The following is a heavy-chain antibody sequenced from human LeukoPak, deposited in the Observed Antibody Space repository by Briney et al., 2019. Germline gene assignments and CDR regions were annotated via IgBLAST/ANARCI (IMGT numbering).Heavy chain of an antibody. CDR1: GYSFTGYY. Sequence: GASVKVSCKASGYSFTGYYIHWVRQAPGQGLEWMGWISPHSGGTNYAQKFQGRVTMTRDTSISTAYMELSRLRSDDTAVYYCARGRGIAAAVPFDYWGQGTLVTVSS. J-gene: IGHJ4*02. D-gene: IGHD6-13*01. V-gene: IGHV1-2*02. CDR2: ISPHSGGT. CDR3: ARGRGIAAAVPFDY.